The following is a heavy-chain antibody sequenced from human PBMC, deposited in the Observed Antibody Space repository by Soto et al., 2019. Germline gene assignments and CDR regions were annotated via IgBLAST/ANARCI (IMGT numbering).Heavy chain of an antibody. J-gene: IGHJ6*02. CDR1: AGHFSGYY. CDR2: INHRGTI. Sequence: QVQLKQWGDGLLKPSETLSVTCAVYAGHFSGYYWTWIRQRPGQGLEWIGEINHRGTINHNSSLESRVTISVHTSKNQFSLMLKSVTAADTAVYYCARMDSSSAGLFGLDVWGQGTTVTVSS. D-gene: IGHD6-6*01. CDR3: ARMDSSSAGLFGLDV. V-gene: IGHV4-34*02.